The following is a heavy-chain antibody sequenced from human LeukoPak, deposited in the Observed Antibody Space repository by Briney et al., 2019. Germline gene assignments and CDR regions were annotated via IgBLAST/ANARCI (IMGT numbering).Heavy chain of an antibody. J-gene: IGHJ4*02. D-gene: IGHD6-19*01. V-gene: IGHV1-2*02. CDR3: ARDPVAGTFDY. CDR2: INPNSGGT. CDR1: GYRFTDFH. Sequence: ASVKVSCKASGYRFTDFHIHWVRQAPGQGIEWMGWINPNSGGTNYAQKFQGRVTMTRDTSISTAYMELSRLGSDDTAVYYCARDPVAGTFDYWGQGTLVTVSS.